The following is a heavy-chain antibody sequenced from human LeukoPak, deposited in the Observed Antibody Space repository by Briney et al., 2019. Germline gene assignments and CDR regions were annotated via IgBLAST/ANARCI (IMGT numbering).Heavy chain of an antibody. CDR1: GGSISSGGYS. J-gene: IGHJ4*02. CDR2: IYHSGST. Sequence: PSETLFLTCAVSGGSISSGGYSWSWIRQPPGKGLEWIGYIYHSGSTYYNPSLKSRVTISVDTSKNQFSLKLSSMTAADTAVYFCARHYSSGWYYYFDYWGQGTLVTVSS. D-gene: IGHD6-19*01. CDR3: ARHYSSGWYYYFDY. V-gene: IGHV4-30-2*01.